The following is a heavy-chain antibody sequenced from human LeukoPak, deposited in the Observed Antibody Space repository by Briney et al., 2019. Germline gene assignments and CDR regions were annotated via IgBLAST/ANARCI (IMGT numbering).Heavy chain of an antibody. J-gene: IGHJ6*03. Sequence: GGPLRLSCAASGINVSSNYMSWVRQAPGKGLEWVSVIYSSGSTYYAESVRGRFSISRDNFKHTVYLQMNSLRAEDTAVYYWARDWAAGDISYYDYYMDVWGKGTTVTVSS. D-gene: IGHD3-10*01. CDR1: GINVSSNY. CDR2: IYSSGST. V-gene: IGHV3-53*01. CDR3: ARDWAAGDISYYDYYMDV.